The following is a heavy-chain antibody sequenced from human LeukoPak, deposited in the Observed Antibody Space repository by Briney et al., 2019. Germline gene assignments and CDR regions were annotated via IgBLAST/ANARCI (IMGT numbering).Heavy chain of an antibody. J-gene: IGHJ6*02. CDR1: GSSISSISSYS. CDR2: IYDSGST. Sequence: SETLSLTCTISGSSISSISSYSWSWIRQPPGKGLEWIGYIYDSGSTNYNPSLKSRVTISVDTSKNQFSLKLSSVTAADTAVYYCARGGSGYDSFYYYGMDVWGQGTTVTVSS. D-gene: IGHD5-12*01. CDR3: ARGGSGYDSFYYYGMDV. V-gene: IGHV4-61*01.